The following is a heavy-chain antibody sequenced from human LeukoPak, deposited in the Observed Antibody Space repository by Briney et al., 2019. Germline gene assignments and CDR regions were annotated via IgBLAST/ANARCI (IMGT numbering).Heavy chain of an antibody. V-gene: IGHV4-38-2*02. D-gene: IGHD3-3*01. J-gene: IGHJ6*03. CDR2: IYHSGST. Sequence: SETLSLTCTVSGYPISSGYYWGWIRQPPGKGLEWIGSIYHSGSTYYKLSLKSRVTISVDTSKNQFSLKLSSVTAADTAVYYCARERYGYYDFWSGYSYYYYYMDVWGKGTTVTVSS. CDR1: GYPISSGYY. CDR3: ARERYGYYDFWSGYSYYYYYMDV.